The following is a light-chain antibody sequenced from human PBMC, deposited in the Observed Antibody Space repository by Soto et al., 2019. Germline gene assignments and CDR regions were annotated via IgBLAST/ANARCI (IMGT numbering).Light chain of an antibody. CDR2: AAS. Sequence: DIQMSQSLSSLSASVGGRVTITLRASQIISSYLNWYQQKPGKAPKLLIYAASSFPSGVPSRFSGSGCRTDFTLTITSLQAEYFGVYCWHQHDSWFTFGRGTKVDIK. J-gene: IGKJ4*02. CDR3: HQHDSWFT. V-gene: IGKV1-39*01. CDR1: QIISSY.